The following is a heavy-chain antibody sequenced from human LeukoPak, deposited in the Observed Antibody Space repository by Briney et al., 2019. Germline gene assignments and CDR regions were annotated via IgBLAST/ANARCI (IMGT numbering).Heavy chain of an antibody. CDR3: ASWGAGGNS. J-gene: IGHJ4*02. CDR2: INPDGSGK. V-gene: IGHV3-7*01. Sequence: GGSLRLSCEASGFTLSTYWMNWVRRVPGKGLDWVANINPDGSGKRYVDSVKGRFTIARDNADNSLSLQMNSLRAEDTAVYYCASWGAGGNSWGQGTLVTVSS. CDR1: GFTLSTYW. D-gene: IGHD3-16*01.